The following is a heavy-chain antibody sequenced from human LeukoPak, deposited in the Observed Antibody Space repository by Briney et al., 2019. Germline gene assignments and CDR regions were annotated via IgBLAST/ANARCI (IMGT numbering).Heavy chain of an antibody. CDR2: ISVSGGVR. CDR1: GYPFSSYS. D-gene: IGHD2/OR15-2a*01. CDR3: ARDRGYFYDQLDY. V-gene: IGHV3-48*02. Sequence: GGSLRLSCVASGYPFSSYSMNWIRQAPGKGLEWVSYISVSGGVRSYADSVKGRFTISRDDARNSLYLQMNSLKDEDTAVYYCARDRGYFYDQLDYWGQETLVTVSS. J-gene: IGHJ4*02.